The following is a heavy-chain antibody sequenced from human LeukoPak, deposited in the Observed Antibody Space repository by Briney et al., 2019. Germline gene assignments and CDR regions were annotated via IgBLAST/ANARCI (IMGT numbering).Heavy chain of an antibody. J-gene: IGHJ5*02. CDR2: IIPIFGTA. V-gene: IGHV1-69*13. CDR3: AADLKGLLDPPGRIP. D-gene: IGHD3-10*01. Sequence: SVKVSCKASGGTFSSYAISWVRQAPGQGLEWMGGIIPIFGTANYAQKFQGRVTITADESTSTAYMELSSLRSEDTAVYYCAADLKGLLDPPGRIPWGQGTLVTVSS. CDR1: GGTFSSYA.